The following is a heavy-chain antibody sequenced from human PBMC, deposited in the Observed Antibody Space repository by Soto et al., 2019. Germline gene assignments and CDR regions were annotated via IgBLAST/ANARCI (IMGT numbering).Heavy chain of an antibody. CDR1: RFTFDDYA. V-gene: IGHV3-9*01. D-gene: IGHD6-19*01. J-gene: IGHJ4*02. Sequence: EVQLVESGGGLVQPGRSLRLYYAASRFTFDDYAMHWVRQAPGKGLEWVSGISWNSGSIGYADSVKGRFTISRDNAKNSLYLQMNSLRAEDTALFYCVKARGSGWYRPFDYWGQGTLVTVSS. CDR2: ISWNSGSI. CDR3: VKARGSGWYRPFDY.